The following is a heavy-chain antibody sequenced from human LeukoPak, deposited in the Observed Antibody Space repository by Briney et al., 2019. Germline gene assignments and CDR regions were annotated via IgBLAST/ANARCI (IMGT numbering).Heavy chain of an antibody. CDR1: GGSFIGYY. CDR2: INHFGST. CDR3: ARLLDVYWYFDY. Sequence: PSETLSLTCAVYGGSFIGYYWSWIRQPPGKGLEWIGEINHFGSTNYNPSLKSRVTISVDTSKNQFSLKLSSVTAADTAVYYCARLLDVYWYFDYWGQGTLVTVSS. V-gene: IGHV4-34*01. J-gene: IGHJ4*02. D-gene: IGHD2-8*02.